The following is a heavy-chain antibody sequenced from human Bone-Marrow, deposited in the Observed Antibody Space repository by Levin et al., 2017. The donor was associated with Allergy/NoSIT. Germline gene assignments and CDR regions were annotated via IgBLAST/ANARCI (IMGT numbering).Heavy chain of an antibody. V-gene: IGHV1-2*06. CDR3: ARSGFRGYYYGMDV. J-gene: IGHJ6*02. CDR1: GYTFTGYY. CDR2: INPNSGGT. D-gene: IGHD3-10*01. Sequence: ASVKVSCKASGYTFTGYYMHWVRQAPGQGLEWMGRINPNSGGTNYAQKFQGRVTMTRDTSISTAYMELSRLRSDDTAVYYCARSGFRGYYYGMDVWGQGTTVTVSS.